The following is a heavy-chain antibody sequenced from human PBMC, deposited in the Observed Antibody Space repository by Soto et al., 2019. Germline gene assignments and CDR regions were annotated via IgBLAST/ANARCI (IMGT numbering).Heavy chain of an antibody. J-gene: IGHJ4*02. V-gene: IGHV1-18*01. CDR1: GYTFTNYG. CDR3: ARDMGVNDTGDYVDY. CDR2: ISGYNGNT. D-gene: IGHD3-10*01. Sequence: QGHLVQSGAEVKKPGASVTVSCKASGYTFTNYGISWVRQAPGQGLEWMGWISGYNGNTKYAPKFQGYLTMXXDXSXXTSYIPPRSLRSDDTAVDYGARDMGVNDTGDYVDYWGQGTLVTVSS.